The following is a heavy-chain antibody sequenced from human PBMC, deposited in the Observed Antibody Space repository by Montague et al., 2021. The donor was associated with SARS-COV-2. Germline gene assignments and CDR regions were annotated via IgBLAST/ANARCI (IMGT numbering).Heavy chain of an antibody. J-gene: IGHJ6*02. CDR1: GFIFSSYG. Sequence: SLRLSCAASGFIFSSYGMNWVRQAPGKGLEWISYISSSGGGSTKXYTYSVKGRFTISRDNAKNSLYLQMNSLRVEDTAIYYCARDRDWDDWCGMDVWGQGTTVTVSS. CDR3: ARDRDWDDWCGMDV. CDR2: ISSSGGGSTK. V-gene: IGHV3-48*03. D-gene: IGHD2-21*01.